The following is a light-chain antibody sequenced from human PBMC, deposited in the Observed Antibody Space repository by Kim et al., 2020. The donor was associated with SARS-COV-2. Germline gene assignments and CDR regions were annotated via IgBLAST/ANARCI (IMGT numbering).Light chain of an antibody. J-gene: IGLJ2*01. V-gene: IGLV3-1*01. Sequence: SYELTQAPSVSVSPGQTASITCSGEKLGDKYACWYQQKSGQSPVLVIYQDNRRPSEIPERFSGSNSGNTATLTISGTQAMDEADYYCQAWDSSTVVFGGGTQLTVL. CDR3: QAWDSSTVV. CDR2: QDN. CDR1: KLGDKY.